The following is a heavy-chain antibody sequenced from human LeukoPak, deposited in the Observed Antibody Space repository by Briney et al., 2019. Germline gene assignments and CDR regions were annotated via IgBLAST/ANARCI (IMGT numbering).Heavy chain of an antibody. CDR3: ARRERRGYTYGRGTLDI. D-gene: IGHD5-18*01. V-gene: IGHV3-21*01. J-gene: IGHJ3*02. Sequence: GGSLRLSCAASGFSFSNCSMNWVRQAPGKGLEWVSSISSSSTYIYYADSLEGRFTISRDNVRNSLYLQMNSLRAEDTAVYYCARRERRGYTYGRGTLDIWGQGTMVTVSS. CDR2: ISSSSTYI. CDR1: GFSFSNCS.